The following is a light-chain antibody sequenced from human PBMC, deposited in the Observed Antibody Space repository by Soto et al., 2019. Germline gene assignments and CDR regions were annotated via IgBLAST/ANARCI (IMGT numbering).Light chain of an antibody. Sequence: DIQMTQSPSSLAASVGDRVTITCRASQTVSIYVNWYQQKPGRAPSLVMFTASTLPSGVPSRFIGSGSATDFTLTISSLQPEDFATYYCQQSYSTPYTFGQGTKVEIK. J-gene: IGKJ2*01. CDR2: TAS. CDR1: QTVSIY. V-gene: IGKV1-39*01. CDR3: QQSYSTPYT.